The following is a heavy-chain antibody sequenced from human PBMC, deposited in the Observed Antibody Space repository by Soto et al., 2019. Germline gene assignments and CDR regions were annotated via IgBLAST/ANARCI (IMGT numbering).Heavy chain of an antibody. Sequence: PSETLSLTCTVSGGSISSYYWSWIRQPPGKGLEWIGYIYYSGSTNYNPSLKSRVTISVDTSKNQFSLKLSSVTAADTAVYYCARLEKRRRWFDPWGQGTLVTVSS. CDR2: IYYSGST. CDR1: GGSISSYY. V-gene: IGHV4-59*08. CDR3: ARLEKRRRWFDP. J-gene: IGHJ5*02. D-gene: IGHD3-3*01.